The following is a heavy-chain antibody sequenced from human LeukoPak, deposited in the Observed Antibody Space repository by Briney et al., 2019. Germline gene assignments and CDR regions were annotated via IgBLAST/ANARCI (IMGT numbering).Heavy chain of an antibody. CDR1: GGSVSSGSYY. CDR3: ARTVVVVAATTYYYYGMDV. V-gene: IGHV4-31*03. CDR2: IYYSGST. Sequence: SETLSLTCTVSGGSVSSGSYYWSWIRQPPGKGLEWIGHIYYSGSTYYNPSLKSRVTISVDTSKNQFSLKLSSVTAADTAMYYCARTVVVVAATTYYYYGMDVWGQGTTVTVSS. D-gene: IGHD2-15*01. J-gene: IGHJ6*02.